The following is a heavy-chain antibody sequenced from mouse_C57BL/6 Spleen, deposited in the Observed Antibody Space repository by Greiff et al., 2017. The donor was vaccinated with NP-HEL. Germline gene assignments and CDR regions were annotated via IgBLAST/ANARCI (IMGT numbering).Heavy chain of an antibody. J-gene: IGHJ2*01. V-gene: IGHV1-39*01. CDR2: INPNYGTT. Sequence: EVQLLQSGPELVKPGASVKISCKASGYSFTDYYMNWVKQSNGKSLEWIGVINPNYGTTSYNQKFKGKATLTVDQSSSTAYMQLNSLTSEDSAVYYGARAILRRNSPYDFDYWGQGTTLTVSS. CDR3: ARAILRRNSPYDFDY. D-gene: IGHD1-2*01. CDR1: GYSFTDYY.